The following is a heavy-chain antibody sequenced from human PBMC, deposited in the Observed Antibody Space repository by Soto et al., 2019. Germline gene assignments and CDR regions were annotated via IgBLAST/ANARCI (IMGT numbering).Heavy chain of an antibody. CDR3: AKDQRYTIFGLDGAFGI. CDR2: ISGSGGST. J-gene: IGHJ3*02. CDR1: GFTFSSYA. Sequence: RLSCAASGFTFSSYAMSWVRQAPGKGLEWVSAISGSGGSTYYADSVKGRFTISRDNSKNTLYLQMNSLRAEDTAVYYCAKDQRYTIFGLDGAFGIWGQGTMVTVSS. V-gene: IGHV3-23*01. D-gene: IGHD3-3*01.